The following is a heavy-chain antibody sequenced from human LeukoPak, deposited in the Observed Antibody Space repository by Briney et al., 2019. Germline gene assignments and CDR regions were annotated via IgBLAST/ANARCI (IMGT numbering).Heavy chain of an antibody. Sequence: SETLSLTCTVSGGSISSYYWSWIRQPPGKGLEWIGYIYYSGSTNYNPSLKSRVTISVDTSKNQFSLKLSSVTAADTAVYYCALGYYDFWSGYYPNWFDPWGQGTLVIVSS. CDR1: GGSISSYY. J-gene: IGHJ5*02. D-gene: IGHD3-3*01. CDR3: ALGYYDFWSGYYPNWFDP. V-gene: IGHV4-59*01. CDR2: IYYSGST.